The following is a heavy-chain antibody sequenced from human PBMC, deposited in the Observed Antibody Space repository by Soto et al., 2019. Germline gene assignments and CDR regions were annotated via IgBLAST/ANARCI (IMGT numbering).Heavy chain of an antibody. D-gene: IGHD3-16*02. CDR1: GFTLSNYG. J-gene: IGHJ3*02. CDR3: ASDYRPGLGIFDI. Sequence: QVQLVESGGGVVQTGRSLRLSCAASGFTLSNYGMNWVRQAPGKGLEWVALIWYDGSNRYYADSVKGRFTISRDNSKNTLYLQMNSLRAEDTSVYYCASDYRPGLGIFDIWGQGTMVTVSP. V-gene: IGHV3-33*01. CDR2: IWYDGSNR.